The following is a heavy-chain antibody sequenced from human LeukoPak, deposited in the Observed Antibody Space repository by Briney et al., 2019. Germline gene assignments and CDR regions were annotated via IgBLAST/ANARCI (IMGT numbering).Heavy chain of an antibody. D-gene: IGHD3-3*01. Sequence: SETLSLTCTVSGGSISSGSYYWSWIRQPAGKGLEWIGRIFTSGSTNYNPSLKSRVTISVDTSKNQFSLKLSSVTAADTAVYYCARRGPHDFWSGYYYYYYMDVWGKGTTVTVSS. CDR1: GGSISSGSYY. CDR2: IFTSGST. J-gene: IGHJ6*03. CDR3: ARRGPHDFWSGYYYYYYMDV. V-gene: IGHV4-61*02.